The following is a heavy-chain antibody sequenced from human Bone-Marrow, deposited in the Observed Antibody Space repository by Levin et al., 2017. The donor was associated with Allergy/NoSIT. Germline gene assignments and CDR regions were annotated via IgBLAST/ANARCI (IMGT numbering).Heavy chain of an antibody. J-gene: IGHJ1*01. CDR2: IYWDDDQ. V-gene: IGHV2-5*02. CDR3: AHRPPREFSGDDRGLEH. Sequence: SGPTLVKPTETLTLTCTFSGFSLSSDGVGVGWIRQPPGKALEWLALIYWDDDQFYSPSLKSRLTITKDTSKNQVVLIMNNMDPEETATYYCAHRPPREFSGDDRGLEHWGQGTLVIVSS. D-gene: IGHD5-12*01. CDR1: GFSLSSDGVG.